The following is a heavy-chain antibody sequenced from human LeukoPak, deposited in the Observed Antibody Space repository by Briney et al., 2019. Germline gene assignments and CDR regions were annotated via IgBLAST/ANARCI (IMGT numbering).Heavy chain of an antibody. V-gene: IGHV3-23*01. CDR2: ITGSGLST. J-gene: IGHJ4*02. CDR3: AVYSNMWYEDH. CDR1: GFTFSNYA. Sequence: GGSLRLSCAASGFTFSNYAMTWVRQAPGKGLEWVSAITGSGLSTFYTDSVKGRFTISRDNSKDTLYLQMNNLRAEDTAVYYCAVYSNMWYEDHWGQGTLVTVSS. D-gene: IGHD6-13*01.